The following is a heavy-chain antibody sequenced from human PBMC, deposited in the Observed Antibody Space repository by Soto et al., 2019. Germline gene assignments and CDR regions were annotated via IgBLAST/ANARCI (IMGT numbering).Heavy chain of an antibody. J-gene: IGHJ6*02. Sequence: QVQLVESGGGVVQPGRSLRLSCAASGFTFGSYGIHWVRQAPGKGLEWVALISYDETNEYYEDSVKGRFTISRDNSKNTVSLKMNSLRPEDTAVYYCAKNRITGTDGYGLDVWGPGTAVTVSS. CDR2: ISYDETNE. CDR1: GFTFGSYG. CDR3: AKNRITGTDGYGLDV. D-gene: IGHD1-20*01. V-gene: IGHV3-30*18.